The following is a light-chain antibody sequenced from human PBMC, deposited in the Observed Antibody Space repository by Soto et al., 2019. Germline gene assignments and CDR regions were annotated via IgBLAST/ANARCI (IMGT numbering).Light chain of an antibody. CDR3: QQYGSSPRK. CDR1: QSISSSY. CDR2: GAS. Sequence: EIVLTQSPGTLSLSPGERATLSCRASQSISSSYLAWDQQRPGKAPRLLIYGASSRATGITDRFSGSGSGTDFTLTISRLEPEDFAVYFCQQYGSSPRKFGQGTKVEVK. V-gene: IGKV3-20*01. J-gene: IGKJ1*01.